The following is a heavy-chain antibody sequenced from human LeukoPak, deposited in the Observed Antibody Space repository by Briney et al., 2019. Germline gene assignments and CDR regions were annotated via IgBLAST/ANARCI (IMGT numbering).Heavy chain of an antibody. CDR2: IIPIFGIA. CDR3: VVVAATGDAFDI. V-gene: IGHV1-69*04. J-gene: IGHJ3*02. Sequence: ASVKVSCKASGGTFSSYAISWVRQAPGQGLEWMGRIIPIFGIANYAQKFQGRVTITAHKSTSTAYMELSSLRSEDTAVYYCVVVAATGDAFDIWGQGTMVTVSS. D-gene: IGHD2-15*01. CDR1: GGTFSSYA.